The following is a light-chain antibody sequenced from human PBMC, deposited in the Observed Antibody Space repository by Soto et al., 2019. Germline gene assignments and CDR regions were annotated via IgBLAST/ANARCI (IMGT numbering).Light chain of an antibody. V-gene: IGLV1-44*01. Sequence: QSVLTQPPSASGTPGQRVTISCSGSSSNIGSYTVNWYQQLPGTAPKLFIYRNNQRPSGVPDRFSGSKSGTSASLAISGLQSEDEAYYYCAAWDDSLNGFYVFGTGTKVTVL. CDR3: AAWDDSLNGFYV. CDR1: SSNIGSYT. J-gene: IGLJ1*01. CDR2: RNN.